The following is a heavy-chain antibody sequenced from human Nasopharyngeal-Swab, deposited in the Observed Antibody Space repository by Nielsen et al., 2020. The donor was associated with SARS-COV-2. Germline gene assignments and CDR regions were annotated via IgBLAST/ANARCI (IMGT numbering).Heavy chain of an antibody. J-gene: IGHJ4*02. D-gene: IGHD1-1*01. CDR3: ARDSDNWAIDY. V-gene: IGHV1-46*02. CDR2: FDPRGDST. Sequence: ASVNVSCKASGYTFNGHNMHWVRQAPGQGLEWMAIFDPRGDSTSHAQKFQGRLTMTTDTTTSTVYMELSSLRAEDAAVYYCARDSDNWAIDYWGQGTLVTVSP. CDR1: GYTFNGHN.